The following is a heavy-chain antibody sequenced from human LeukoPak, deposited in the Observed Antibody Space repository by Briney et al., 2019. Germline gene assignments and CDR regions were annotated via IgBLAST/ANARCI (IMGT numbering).Heavy chain of an antibody. D-gene: IGHD3-10*01. J-gene: IGHJ4*02. CDR1: GFTFSSYA. Sequence: GGSLRLSCAASGFTFSSYAMSWVRQAPGKGLEWVSAISGSGGSTYYADSVKGRFTISRDNSKSTLYLQMNSLRAEDTAVYYCAKDQSSDMVRGVIPHFDYWGQGTLVTVSS. V-gene: IGHV3-23*01. CDR3: AKDQSSDMVRGVIPHFDY. CDR2: ISGSGGST.